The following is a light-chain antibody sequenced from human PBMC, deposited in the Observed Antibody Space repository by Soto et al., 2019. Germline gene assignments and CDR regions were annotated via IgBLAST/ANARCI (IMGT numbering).Light chain of an antibody. Sequence: EIVMTQSPATLSVSPGERATLSCRASQSVSSNLAWYQQKPGQAPRLLIYGASTRATGIPARFSGSGSGTEFTLTISRLQSEDFAVYYCQQYNNWPYTFGQGTNLEIK. V-gene: IGKV3-15*01. CDR2: GAS. CDR3: QQYNNWPYT. J-gene: IGKJ2*01. CDR1: QSVSSN.